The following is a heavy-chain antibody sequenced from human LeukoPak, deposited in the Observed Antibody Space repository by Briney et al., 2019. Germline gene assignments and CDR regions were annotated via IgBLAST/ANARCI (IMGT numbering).Heavy chain of an antibody. D-gene: IGHD5-24*01. CDR2: ISYDGSNK. V-gene: IGHV3-30*18. CDR3: AKDLMTEMADLGGFDY. J-gene: IGHJ4*02. CDR1: GFTFSSYG. Sequence: PGGSLRLSCAASGFTFSSYGMHWVRQAPGKGLEWVAVISYDGSNKYYADSVKGRFTISRDNSKNTLYLQMNSLRAEDTAVYYCAKDLMTEMADLGGFDYWGQGTLVTVSS.